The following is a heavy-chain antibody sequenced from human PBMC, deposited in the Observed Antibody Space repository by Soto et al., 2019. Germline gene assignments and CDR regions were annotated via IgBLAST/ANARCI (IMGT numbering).Heavy chain of an antibody. D-gene: IGHD6-13*01. Sequence: SETLSLTCAVYGGSFSGYYWSWIRQPPGKGLEWIGEINHSGSTNYNPSLKSRVTISVDTSKNQFSLRLGSVTAADTAVYYCARGGPPKGIAAAGYYYYYGMDVWGQGTTVTVSS. V-gene: IGHV4-34*01. CDR1: GGSFSGYY. J-gene: IGHJ6*02. CDR2: INHSGST. CDR3: ARGGPPKGIAAAGYYYYYGMDV.